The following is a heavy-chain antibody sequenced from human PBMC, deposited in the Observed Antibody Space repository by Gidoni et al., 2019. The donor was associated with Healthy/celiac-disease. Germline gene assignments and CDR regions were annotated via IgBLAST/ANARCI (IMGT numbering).Heavy chain of an antibody. Sequence: QLQLQESGPGLVKPSETLSLTCTVPGGSISSSSYYWGWLRQPPGKGQEWIWSIYYRGSTYYNPSLKSRVTISVDTSKNQFSLKLSSVTAADTAVYYCARRLQAPCSGGSCSVRFDPWGQGTLVTVSS. CDR1: GGSISSSSYY. J-gene: IGHJ5*02. CDR3: ARRLQAPCSGGSCSVRFDP. CDR2: IYYRGST. V-gene: IGHV4-39*01. D-gene: IGHD2-15*01.